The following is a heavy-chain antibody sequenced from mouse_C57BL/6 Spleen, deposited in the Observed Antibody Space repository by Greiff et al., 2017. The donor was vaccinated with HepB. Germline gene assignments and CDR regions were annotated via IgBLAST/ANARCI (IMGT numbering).Heavy chain of an antibody. CDR1: GYTFTSYG. CDR2: IDPADSYT. CDR3: ARGYGSIYWYFDV. J-gene: IGHJ1*03. V-gene: IGHV1-69*01. Sequence: QVQLQQPGAELVMPGASVKLSCKASGYTFTSYGMHWVKQRPGQGLEWIGAIDPADSYTNYNQKFKGKFTLTVDKSSSTAYMQLSSLTSEDSAVYYCARGYGSIYWYFDVWGTGTTVTVSS. D-gene: IGHD1-1*01.